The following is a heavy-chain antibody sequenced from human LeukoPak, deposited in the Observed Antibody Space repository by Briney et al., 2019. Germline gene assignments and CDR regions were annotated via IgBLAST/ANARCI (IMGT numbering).Heavy chain of an antibody. CDR3: ARDRGYSYGYGAFDY. CDR1: GGSISSGGYY. J-gene: IGHJ4*02. D-gene: IGHD5-18*01. Sequence: SETLSLTCTVSGGSISSGGYYWSWIRQHPGKGLEWIGYIYYSGSTYYNPSHKSRVTISVDTSKNQFSLKLSSVTAADTAVYYCARDRGYSYGYGAFDYWGQGTLVTVSS. V-gene: IGHV4-31*03. CDR2: IYYSGST.